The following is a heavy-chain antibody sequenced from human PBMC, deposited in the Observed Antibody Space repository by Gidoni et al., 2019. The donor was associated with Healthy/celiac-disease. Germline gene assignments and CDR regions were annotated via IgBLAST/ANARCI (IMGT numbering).Heavy chain of an antibody. Sequence: QVQLQESGPGLVKPSQTLSLTCTVSGGSIRSGGYYWSWLRQHPGKGLEWIGYIYYSGSTYYNPSLKSRVTISVDTSKNQFSLKLSSVTAADTAVYYCARVSIAAAGSTYYFDYWGQGTLVTVSS. CDR1: GGSIRSGGYY. V-gene: IGHV4-31*03. CDR2: IYYSGST. CDR3: ARVSIAAAGSTYYFDY. J-gene: IGHJ4*02. D-gene: IGHD6-13*01.